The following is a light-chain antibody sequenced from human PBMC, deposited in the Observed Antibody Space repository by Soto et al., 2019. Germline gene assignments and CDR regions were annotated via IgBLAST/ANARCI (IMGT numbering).Light chain of an antibody. Sequence: EIVMTQSPATLSVSPGERATLSCRASQSVSSNLAWYQQKPGQAPRLLIYEASTRATGIPARFSGSGSGPDFTLTLSSLQSEDFAVYYCHQYPNCPPLTFGGGTKVQIK. J-gene: IGKJ4*01. CDR3: HQYPNCPPLT. V-gene: IGKV3-15*01. CDR1: QSVSSN. CDR2: EAS.